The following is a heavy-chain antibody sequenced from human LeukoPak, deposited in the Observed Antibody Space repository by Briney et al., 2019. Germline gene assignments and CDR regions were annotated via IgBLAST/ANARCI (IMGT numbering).Heavy chain of an antibody. V-gene: IGHV5-51*01. CDR1: GYSFTSYW. CDR3: ARWGGAFYFDY. J-gene: IGHJ4*02. Sequence: GEAPEISWHSSGYSFTSYWIAWGRQVPGKGLEWMGIIYPGDSDTRYSPSFQGQVTISANKSISTAYLQWSSLKASDTAMYYCARWGGAFYFDYWGQGTLVTVSS. D-gene: IGHD1-26*01. CDR2: IYPGDSDT.